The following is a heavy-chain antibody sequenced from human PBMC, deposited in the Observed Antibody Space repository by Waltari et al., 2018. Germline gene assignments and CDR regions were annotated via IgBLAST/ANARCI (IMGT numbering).Heavy chain of an antibody. V-gene: IGHV5-51*01. Sequence: EVQLVPSGAEVKKPGESLKISCKGSGYTFTSYWIGWVRQMPGHGLEWMGIIYPTDSDIRYSPSFQSQVTIAADKSNSTAYLQWSSLKASDTAMYYCARDRWCTSCSPTEYGMDVWGQGTTVTVSS. D-gene: IGHD2-2*01. CDR3: ARDRWCTSCSPTEYGMDV. J-gene: IGHJ6*02. CDR2: IYPTDSDI. CDR1: GYTFTSYW.